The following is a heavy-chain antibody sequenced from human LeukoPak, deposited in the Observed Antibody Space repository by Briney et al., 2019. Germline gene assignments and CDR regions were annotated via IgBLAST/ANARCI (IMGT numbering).Heavy chain of an antibody. CDR2: ISSNGGST. CDR1: GFTFSYYA. D-gene: IGHD2-15*01. J-gene: IGHJ4*02. Sequence: GGSLRLSCSASGFTFSYYAMHWVRQTAGKGLEFVSGISSNGGSTYYADSLKGRFTISRDNSNNTLYLQMNSLRAEDTAVYYCAKRTLWGQGALFTVSS. CDR3: AKRTL. V-gene: IGHV3-64*04.